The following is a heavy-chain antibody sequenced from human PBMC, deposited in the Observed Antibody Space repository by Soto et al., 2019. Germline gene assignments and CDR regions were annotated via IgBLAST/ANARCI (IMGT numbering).Heavy chain of an antibody. Sequence: PWGSLRLSCVVSGFTFINYAIIWFRHAPWKGLEWVSVISGSGSSTHYADSLRGRFTTSRDNSEKTMYLQMNGLRAEDTAVYYCAKWAYGDYPGWADSWGQGTLVTVSS. V-gene: IGHV3-23*01. CDR2: ISGSGSST. J-gene: IGHJ4*02. CDR1: GFTFINYA. CDR3: AKWAYGDYPGWADS. D-gene: IGHD4-17*01.